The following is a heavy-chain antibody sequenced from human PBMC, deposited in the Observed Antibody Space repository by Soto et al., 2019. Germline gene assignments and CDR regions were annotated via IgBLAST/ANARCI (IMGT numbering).Heavy chain of an antibody. CDR1: GGSFSGYY. CDR2: INHSGST. V-gene: IGHV4-34*01. D-gene: IGHD6-19*01. J-gene: IGHJ6*02. Sequence: SETLSLTCAVYGGSFSGYYWSWIRQPPGKGLEWIGEINHSGSTNYNPSLKRRVSISVNTSKNQFSRKLSSVTAADTAVYYCARSQQWSVDVWGQGTTVTVSS. CDR3: ARSQQWSVDV.